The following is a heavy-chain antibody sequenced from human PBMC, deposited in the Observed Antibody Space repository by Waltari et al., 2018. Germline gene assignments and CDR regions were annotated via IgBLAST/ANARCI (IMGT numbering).Heavy chain of an antibody. V-gene: IGHV4-34*01. D-gene: IGHD1-1*01. CDR1: GGSFSGYY. J-gene: IGHJ4*02. CDR3: ARGRRVQLERRPFDY. Sequence: QVQLQQWGAGLLKPSETLSPTCAVHGGSFSGYYGGWLRQPPGKGLEWIGEINHSGSTNYNPSLKSRVTISVDTSKNQFSLKLSSVTAADTAVYYCARGRRVQLERRPFDYWGQGTLVTVSS. CDR2: INHSGST.